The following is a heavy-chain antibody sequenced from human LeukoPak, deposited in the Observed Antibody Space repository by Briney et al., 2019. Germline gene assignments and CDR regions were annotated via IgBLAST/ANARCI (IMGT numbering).Heavy chain of an antibody. CDR3: ARLLSPGVYYYYYYMDV. CDR1: GFTFSSYW. D-gene: IGHD1-14*01. CDR2: IKQDGSEK. Sequence: GGSLRLSCAASGFTFSSYWMSWVRQAPGRGLEWVANIKQDGSEKNYMDSVKGRFTISRDNAKNSLYLQMNSLRAEDTAVYYCARLLSPGVYYYYYYMDVWGKGTTVTISS. J-gene: IGHJ6*03. V-gene: IGHV3-7*01.